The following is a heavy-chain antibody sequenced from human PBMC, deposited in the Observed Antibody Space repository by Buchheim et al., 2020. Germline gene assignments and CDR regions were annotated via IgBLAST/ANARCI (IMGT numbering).Heavy chain of an antibody. CDR3: AREVSNWFDP. CDR1: GGSISSGSYY. Sequence: QVQLQESGPGLVKPLQTLSLTCTVSGGSISSGSYYWSWIRQPAGKGLEWIGRIYTSGSTNYNPSLKSRVTISVDTSKNQFSLKLSSVTAADTAVYYCAREVSNWFDPWGQGTL. V-gene: IGHV4-61*02. CDR2: IYTSGST. J-gene: IGHJ5*02.